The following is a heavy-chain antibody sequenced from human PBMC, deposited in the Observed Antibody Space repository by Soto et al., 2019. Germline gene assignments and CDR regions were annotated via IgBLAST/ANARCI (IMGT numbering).Heavy chain of an antibody. V-gene: IGHV5-51*01. CDR3: ARWVIEQGVLLTGYYQPPSRQYLDY. CDR2: IYPGDSDT. Sequence: PGESLKISCKGSGYSFTSYCIGWVRQMPGKGLEWMGIIYPGDSDTRYSPSFQGQVTISADKSISTAYLQWSSLKASDTAMYYCARWVIEQGVLLTGYYQPPSRQYLDYWGQGTLVTVSS. CDR1: GYSFTSYC. D-gene: IGHD3-9*01. J-gene: IGHJ4*02.